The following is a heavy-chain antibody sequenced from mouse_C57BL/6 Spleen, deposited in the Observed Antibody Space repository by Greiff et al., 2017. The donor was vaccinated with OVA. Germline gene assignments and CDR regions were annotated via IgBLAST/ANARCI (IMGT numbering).Heavy chain of an antibody. Sequence: EVMLVESGGGLVKPGGSLKLSCAASGFTFSDYGMHWVRQAPEKGLEWVAYISSGSSTIYYADTVKGRFTISRDNAKNTLFLQMTSLRSEDTAMYYCARNHYGSSYYAMDYWGQGTSVTVSS. D-gene: IGHD1-1*01. CDR1: GFTFSDYG. CDR3: ARNHYGSSYYAMDY. CDR2: ISSGSSTI. V-gene: IGHV5-17*01. J-gene: IGHJ4*01.